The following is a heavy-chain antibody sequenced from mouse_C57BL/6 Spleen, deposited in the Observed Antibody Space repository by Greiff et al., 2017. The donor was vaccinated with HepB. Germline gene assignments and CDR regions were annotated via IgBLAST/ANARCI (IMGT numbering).Heavy chain of an antibody. D-gene: IGHD2-4*01. Sequence: EVKLMESGGGLVKPGGSLKLSCAASGFTFSDYGMHWVRQAPEKGLEWVAYISSGSSTLYYADTVKGRFTISRDNAKNTLFQQMTSLRSEDTAMYYCARNYDYDGGFAYWGQGTLVTVSA. CDR3: ARNYDYDGGFAY. V-gene: IGHV5-17*01. J-gene: IGHJ3*01. CDR2: ISSGSSTL. CDR1: GFTFSDYG.